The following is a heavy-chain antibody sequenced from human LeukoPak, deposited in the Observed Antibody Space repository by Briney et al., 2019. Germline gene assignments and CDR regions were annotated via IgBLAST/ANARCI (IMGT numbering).Heavy chain of an antibody. D-gene: IGHD3-16*01. Sequence: SETLSLTCSVSGGSISKYYWSWIRQPPGKGLEWIGYIYYSGSTNYNPSLKSRVTISVDTSKNHFSLRLSSVTAADTAVYYCARLVLSYGNAFDHWGQGTLVTVSS. V-gene: IGHV4-59*08. CDR2: IYYSGST. CDR1: GGSISKYY. J-gene: IGHJ4*02. CDR3: ARLVLSYGNAFDH.